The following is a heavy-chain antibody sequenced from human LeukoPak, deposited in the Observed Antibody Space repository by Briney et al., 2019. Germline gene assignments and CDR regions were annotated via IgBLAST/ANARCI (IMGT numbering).Heavy chain of an antibody. V-gene: IGHV1-18*01. CDR1: GYTFTSYG. J-gene: IGHJ3*02. CDR2: ISGYNGNT. CDR3: ARGSTYLDAFDN. D-gene: IGHD2-2*01. Sequence: GASVKVSCKASGYTFTSYGISWVRQAPGQGLERMGWISGYNGNTKYAQKLQGRVTMTTDTSTTTAYMELSRLRSDDTAVYYCARGSTYLDAFDNWGQGTMVTVSS.